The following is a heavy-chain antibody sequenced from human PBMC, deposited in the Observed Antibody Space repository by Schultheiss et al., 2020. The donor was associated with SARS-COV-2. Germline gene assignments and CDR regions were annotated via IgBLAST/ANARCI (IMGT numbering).Heavy chain of an antibody. J-gene: IGHJ3*02. Sequence: GESLKISCKGSGYSFTSYWIGWVRQMPGKGLEWMGIIWPGDSDTRYSPAFQGQVTISADKSISTAYLQWSSLKASDTAMYYCARRYDFWSGYYCNAFDIWGQGTMVTVSS. CDR1: GYSFTSYW. CDR2: IWPGDSDT. V-gene: IGHV5-51*01. CDR3: ARRYDFWSGYYCNAFDI. D-gene: IGHD3-3*01.